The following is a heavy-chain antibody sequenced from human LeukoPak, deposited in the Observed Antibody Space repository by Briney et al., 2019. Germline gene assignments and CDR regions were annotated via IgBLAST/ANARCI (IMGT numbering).Heavy chain of an antibody. CDR3: ARDSGGAFDY. V-gene: IGHV3-7*01. CDR2: IKQDGSEK. J-gene: IGHJ4*02. Sequence: GGSLRLSCAASGFTFSGYWMSWVRQAPGKGLEWVANIKQDGSEKYSVDSGKGRFTISRDSGKTSLYLQMNSLRDEDTAVYYCARDSGGAFDYWGQGTLVTVSS. D-gene: IGHD2-15*01. CDR1: GFTFSGYW.